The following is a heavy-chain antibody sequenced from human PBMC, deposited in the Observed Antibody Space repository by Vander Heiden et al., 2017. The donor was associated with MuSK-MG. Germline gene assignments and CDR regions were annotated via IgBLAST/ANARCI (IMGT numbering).Heavy chain of an antibody. J-gene: IGHJ4*02. CDR1: GFSLSTSGVG. V-gene: IGHV2-5*02. Sequence: QITLKESGPTLVKPTQTLTLTCTFSGFSLSTSGVGVGWIRQPPGKALEWLALIYWDDDKRYSPSLKSRLTSTKDTSKNQVVLTMTNMDPVDTATDYCAHTPPTMVRGYFDYWGQGTLGTVSS. CDR2: IYWDDDK. CDR3: AHTPPTMVRGYFDY. D-gene: IGHD3-10*01.